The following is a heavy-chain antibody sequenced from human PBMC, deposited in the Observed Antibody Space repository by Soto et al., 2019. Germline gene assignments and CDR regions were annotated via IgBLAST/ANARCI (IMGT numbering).Heavy chain of an antibody. J-gene: IGHJ4*02. V-gene: IGHV3-30*18. CDR3: AKQSDWSGLFDY. D-gene: IGHD3-9*01. Sequence: PGGSLRLSCEASAFTFSTFDMHWVRQAPGKGLEWVAIISYDGSNKYYADSLKGRFTISRDNSKNTLYLQMNSLRAEDTAVYYCAKQSDWSGLFDYWGQGTLVTVSS. CDR1: AFTFSTFD. CDR2: ISYDGSNK.